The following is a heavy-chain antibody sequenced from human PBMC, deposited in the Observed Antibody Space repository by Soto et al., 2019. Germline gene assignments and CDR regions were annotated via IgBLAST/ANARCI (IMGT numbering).Heavy chain of an antibody. CDR2: IYHSGST. Sequence: PSETLSLTCAVSAYSISSGYHWGWIRQPPGKGLEWIGSIYHSGSTNYNPSLKSRVTISVDTSKNQFSLKLSSVTAADTAVYYCARNRYYDSGGYYYDFDYWGQGTLVTVSS. CDR3: ARNRYYDSGGYYYDFDY. D-gene: IGHD3-22*01. J-gene: IGHJ4*02. CDR1: AYSISSGYH. V-gene: IGHV4-38-2*01.